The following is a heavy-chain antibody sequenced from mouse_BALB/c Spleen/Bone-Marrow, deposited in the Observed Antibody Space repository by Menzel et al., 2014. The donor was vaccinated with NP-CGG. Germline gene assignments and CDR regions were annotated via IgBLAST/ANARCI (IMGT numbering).Heavy chain of an antibody. D-gene: IGHD2-2*01. V-gene: IGHV1-74*01. J-gene: IGHJ1*01. CDR2: IHPSDSET. Sequence: QVQLQQSGAELVRPGASVKLSCRASDYSFTSYWVNWVKQRPGQGLEWIGMIHPSDSETRLDQKFKDKATLTVSKSSSTAYMQLSSPTSEDSAVYYCARGGYDGWYFDVWGAGTTVTVSS. CDR1: DYSFTSYW. CDR3: ARGGYDGWYFDV.